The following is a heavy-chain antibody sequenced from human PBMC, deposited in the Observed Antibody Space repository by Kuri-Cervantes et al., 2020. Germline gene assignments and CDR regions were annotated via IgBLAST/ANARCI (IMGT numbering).Heavy chain of an antibody. CDR2: ISYDGSNK. Sequence: GGSLRLSCAASGFTFSSYAMHWVRQAPGKGLEWVAVISYDGSNKYYADSVKGRFTISRDNSKNTLHLQMNSLRAEDTAKYYCAKRAYDSSGWFDSWGQGTLVTVSS. CDR3: AKRAYDSSGWFDS. V-gene: IGHV3-30-3*02. D-gene: IGHD3-22*01. J-gene: IGHJ5*01. CDR1: GFTFSSYA.